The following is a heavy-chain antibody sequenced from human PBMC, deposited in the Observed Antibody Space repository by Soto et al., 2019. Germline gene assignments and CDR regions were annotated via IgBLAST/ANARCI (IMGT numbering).Heavy chain of an antibody. V-gene: IGHV3-30-3*01. J-gene: IGHJ6*02. CDR2: IPYDGGNR. Sequence: GRSLRLSYAASGFSFGRYAMRWFRQSPGKGLEWVASIPYDGGNRKYADSVKGRFTISRDNAKDMLYLHMSSLGPDDTSVYYCAREYLDYGPDVWGQGTSVTVSS. CDR3: AREYLDYGPDV. CDR1: GFSFGRYA.